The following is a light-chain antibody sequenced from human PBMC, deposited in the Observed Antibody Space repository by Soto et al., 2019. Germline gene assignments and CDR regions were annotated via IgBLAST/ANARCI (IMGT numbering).Light chain of an antibody. V-gene: IGLV6-57*02. CDR1: SGSIASNY. J-gene: IGLJ1*01. Sequence: NFMLTQPHSVSESPGKTVIISCTGSSGSIASNYVQWYQQRPGSAPTTVIYEDNQRPSGVPDRFSGSIDSSSNSASLTISGLKNEDEAEYYCCSYAGSHTGLFGTGTKVTVL. CDR3: CSYAGSHTGL. CDR2: EDN.